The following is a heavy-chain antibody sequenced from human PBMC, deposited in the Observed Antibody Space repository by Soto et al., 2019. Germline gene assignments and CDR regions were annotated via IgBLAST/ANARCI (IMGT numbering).Heavy chain of an antibody. D-gene: IGHD5-12*01. J-gene: IGHJ4*02. Sequence: QITLKESGPTLVKPTQTLTLTCTFSGFSLSTSGVGVGWIRQPPGKALEWLALIYWDDDKRYSPSLKSRLTITKDTSKNQVVLTMTNMDPVDTAAYYCAHVYGGYDNFDYWGQGTLVTVSS. CDR1: GFSLSTSGVG. V-gene: IGHV2-5*02. CDR3: AHVYGGYDNFDY. CDR2: IYWDDDK.